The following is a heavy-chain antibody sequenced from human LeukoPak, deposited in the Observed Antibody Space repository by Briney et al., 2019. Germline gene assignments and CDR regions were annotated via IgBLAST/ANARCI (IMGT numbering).Heavy chain of an antibody. Sequence: ASVKVSCKASGYTFTSYDINWVRQAPGQGLEWMGRIIPILGIANYAQNFQGRVTMTRDTSTSTVYMELSSLRSEDTAVYYCARGSYYDFWSGYYDRTLYYFDYWGQGTLVTVSS. CDR3: ARGSYYDFWSGYYDRTLYYFDY. J-gene: IGHJ4*02. CDR1: GYTFTSYD. V-gene: IGHV1-69*04. D-gene: IGHD3-3*01. CDR2: IIPILGIA.